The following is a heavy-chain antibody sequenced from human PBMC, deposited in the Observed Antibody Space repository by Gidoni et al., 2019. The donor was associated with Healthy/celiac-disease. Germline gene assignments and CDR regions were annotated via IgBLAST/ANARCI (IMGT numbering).Heavy chain of an antibody. D-gene: IGHD2-2*02. CDR1: GGSFSGYY. J-gene: IGHJ3*02. CDR3: ARGGGYCSSTSCYTWDDAFDI. CDR2: INHSGST. V-gene: IGHV4-34*01. Sequence: QVQLQQWGAGLLKPSETLSLTCAVYGGSFSGYYCSWIRQPPGKGLEWIGEINHSGSTNYNPSLKSRVTISVDTSKNQFSLKLSSVTAADTAVYYCARGGGYCSSTSCYTWDDAFDIWGQGTMVTVSS.